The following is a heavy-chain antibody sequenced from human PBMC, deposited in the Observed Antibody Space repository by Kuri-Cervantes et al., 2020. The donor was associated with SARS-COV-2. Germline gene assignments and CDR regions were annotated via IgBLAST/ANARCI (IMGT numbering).Heavy chain of an antibody. V-gene: IGHV3-9*01. CDR1: GFTFDDYA. CDR2: ISWNSGSI. Sequence: SLKISCAASGFTFDDYAMHWVRQAPGKGLEWVSGISWNSGSIGYADSVKGRFTISRHNSKNTLYLQMNSLRAEDTAVYYCARYCSGGSCYSTSAFDTWGQGTMVTVSS. J-gene: IGHJ3*02. CDR3: ARYCSGGSCYSTSAFDT. D-gene: IGHD2-15*01.